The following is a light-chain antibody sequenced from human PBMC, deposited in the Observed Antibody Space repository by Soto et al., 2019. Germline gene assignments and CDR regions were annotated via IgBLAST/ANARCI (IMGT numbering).Light chain of an antibody. J-gene: IGKJ1*01. CDR2: KAS. Sequence: DIQMTQSPSTLSGSVGARVTITCRASQTISSWLAWYRQKPGKAPKLLIYKASTLKSGVPSRFSGSRSGTEFTLTISSLQPDDFATYYCQHYNSYSEAFGQGTKVELK. V-gene: IGKV1-5*03. CDR1: QTISSW. CDR3: QHYNSYSEA.